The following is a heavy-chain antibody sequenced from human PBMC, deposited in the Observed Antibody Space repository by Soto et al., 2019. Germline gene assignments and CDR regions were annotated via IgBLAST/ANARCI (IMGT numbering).Heavy chain of an antibody. CDR1: GFIFNDYG. CDR2: ISFDGNNK. D-gene: IGHD5-18*01. V-gene: IGHV3-30*18. CDR3: VKGDLDTAVVNSPDAFDF. Sequence: GGSLRLSCEASGFIFNDYGMHWVRQAPGKGLDWVAVISFDGNNKYYAQSVKGRFTISRDNSKNTLFLHMDSLRREDTAVYHCVKGDLDTAVVNSPDAFDFWGQGTMVTVSS. J-gene: IGHJ3*01.